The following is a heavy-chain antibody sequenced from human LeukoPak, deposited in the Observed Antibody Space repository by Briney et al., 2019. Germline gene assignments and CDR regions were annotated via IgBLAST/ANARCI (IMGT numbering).Heavy chain of an antibody. CDR2: IYYSGAT. CDR1: GGSLSRFY. J-gene: IGHJ4*02. Sequence: KPSETLSLTCTVSGGSLSRFYRSWIRQSPGKGLEWIGYIYYSGATNYSPSLRSRVTMSVDTSNNEFSLRLNSVTAADTAVYYCARALRDLRGDSFDSWGQGAPVTVSS. V-gene: IGHV4-59*01. CDR3: ARALRDLRGDSFDS. D-gene: IGHD3-3*01.